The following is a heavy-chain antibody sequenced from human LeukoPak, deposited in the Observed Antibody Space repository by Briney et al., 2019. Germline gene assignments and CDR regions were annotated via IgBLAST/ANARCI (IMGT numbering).Heavy chain of an antibody. Sequence: GGSLRLSCAASGFTFSDHYMDWVRQAPGKGLEWVGRTRNKANSYTTEYAASVKGRLTISRDDSKNSLYLQMNSPKTEDTAVYYCVREGTTDYWGQGTLVTVSS. V-gene: IGHV3-72*01. CDR1: GFTFSDHY. CDR3: VREGTTDY. D-gene: IGHD4-11*01. CDR2: TRNKANSYTT. J-gene: IGHJ4*02.